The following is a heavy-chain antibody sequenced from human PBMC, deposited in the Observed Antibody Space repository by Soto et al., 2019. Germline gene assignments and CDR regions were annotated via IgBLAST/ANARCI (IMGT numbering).Heavy chain of an antibody. CDR1: GFPFSNFG. V-gene: IGHV3-30*18. CDR3: AKDRNYGEHYTFDY. J-gene: IGHJ4*02. CDR2: ISFDGSTK. Sequence: QVRLVESGGGVVQPGRSLRLSCAASGFPFSNFGMHWVRLAPGKGLEWVAFISFDGSTKYYADSVKGRFTISRDHSKNTLFLQVDSLRTEDTAVYYCAKDRNYGEHYTFDYWGQGALVTVSS. D-gene: IGHD4-17*01.